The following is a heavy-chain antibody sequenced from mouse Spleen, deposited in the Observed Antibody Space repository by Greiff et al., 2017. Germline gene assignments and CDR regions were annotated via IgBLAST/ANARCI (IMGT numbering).Heavy chain of an antibody. CDR1: GYTFTTYP. CDR2: FHPYNDDT. V-gene: IGHV1-47*01. Sequence: VQGVESGAELVKPGASVKMSCKASGYTFTTYPIEWMKQNHGKSLEWIGNFHPYNDDTKYNEKFKGKATLTVEKSSSTVYLELSRLTSDDSAVYYCARGYYGSSYFDYWGQGTTLTVSS. D-gene: IGHD1-1*01. J-gene: IGHJ2*01. CDR3: ARGYYGSSYFDY.